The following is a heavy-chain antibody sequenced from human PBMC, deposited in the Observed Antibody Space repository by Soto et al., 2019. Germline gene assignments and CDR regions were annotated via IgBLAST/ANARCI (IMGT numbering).Heavy chain of an antibody. CDR3: ARATSNYDFWSGGSDY. D-gene: IGHD3-3*01. J-gene: IGHJ4*02. V-gene: IGHV3-21*01. Sequence: PGGSLRLSCAASGFTFSSYSMNWVRQAPGKGLEWVSSISSSSSYIYYADSVKGRFTISRDNAKNSLYLQMNSLRAEDTAVYYCARATSNYDFWSGGSDYWGQGTLVTVSS. CDR1: GFTFSSYS. CDR2: ISSSSSYI.